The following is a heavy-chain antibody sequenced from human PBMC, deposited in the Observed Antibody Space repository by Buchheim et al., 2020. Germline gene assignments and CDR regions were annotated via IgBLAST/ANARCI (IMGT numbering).Heavy chain of an antibody. V-gene: IGHV3-30*18. CDR3: AKVGGYSSSWYLYYYYMDV. D-gene: IGHD6-13*01. Sequence: QVQLVESGGGVVQPGRSLRLSCAASGFTFSSYGMHWVRQAPGKGLEWVAVISYDGSNKYYADSVKGRFTISRDNFKNTLYLQMNSLRAEDTAVYYCAKVGGYSSSWYLYYYYMDVWGKGTT. J-gene: IGHJ6*03. CDR1: GFTFSSYG. CDR2: ISYDGSNK.